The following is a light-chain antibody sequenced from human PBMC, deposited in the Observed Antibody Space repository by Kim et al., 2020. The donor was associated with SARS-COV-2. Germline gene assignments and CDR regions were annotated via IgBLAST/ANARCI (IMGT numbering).Light chain of an antibody. J-gene: IGKJ1*01. CDR3: QKYNSAPWT. V-gene: IGKV1-27*01. CDR1: QDISNY. CDR2: AAS. Sequence: AYVGDRVTITCLASQDISNYLAWFQLKPGKAPKLLIYAASGLQTGVPSRFSGSGSGTDVTLTVTSLQPEDVATYYCQKYNSAPWTFGEGTKVDIK.